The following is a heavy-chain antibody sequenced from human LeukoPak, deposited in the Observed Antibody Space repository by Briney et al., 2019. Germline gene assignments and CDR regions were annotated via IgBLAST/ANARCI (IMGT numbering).Heavy chain of an antibody. V-gene: IGHV1-69*06. CDR2: IIPIFGTA. J-gene: IGHJ5*02. D-gene: IGHD6-13*01. CDR3: ARRVGSLAAAAHNWFDP. CDR1: GGTFSSYA. Sequence: SVKVSCKASGGTFSSYAISWVRQAPGQGLEWMGGIIPIFGTANYAQKFQGRVTITADKSTSTAYMELSSLRSEDTAVYYCARRVGSLAAAAHNWFDPWGQGTLVTVSS.